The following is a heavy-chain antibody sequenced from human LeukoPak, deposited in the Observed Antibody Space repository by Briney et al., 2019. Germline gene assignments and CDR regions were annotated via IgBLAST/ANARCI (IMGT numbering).Heavy chain of an antibody. J-gene: IGHJ6*03. D-gene: IGHD7-27*01. V-gene: IGHV4-38-2*01. CDR3: ARQETGDLSYYYYYMDV. CDR2: IYHRGST. CDR1: GYSISSGYY. Sequence: SETLSLTCAVSGYSISSGYYWGWIRQPPGKGLEWIGSIYHRGSTYYNPSLKSRVTISVDTSKNQFSLKLSSVTAADTAVYYCARQETGDLSYYYYYMDVWGKGTTVTVSS.